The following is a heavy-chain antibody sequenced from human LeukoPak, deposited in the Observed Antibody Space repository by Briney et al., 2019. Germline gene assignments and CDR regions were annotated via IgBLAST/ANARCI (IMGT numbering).Heavy chain of an antibody. Sequence: ASETLSLTCAVYGGSFSDYYWSWIRQPPGKGLEWIGDVNHSGSTNYNPSLKSRVTISVDTSKNQFSLKLTSVTAADTAVYYCARDSYNWNVDAFDPWGQGTLVTVSS. CDR1: GGSFSDYY. J-gene: IGHJ5*02. V-gene: IGHV4-34*01. CDR2: VNHSGST. CDR3: ARDSYNWNVDAFDP. D-gene: IGHD1-20*01.